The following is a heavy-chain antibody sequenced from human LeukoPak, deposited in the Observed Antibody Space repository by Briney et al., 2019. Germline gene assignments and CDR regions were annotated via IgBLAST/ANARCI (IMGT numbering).Heavy chain of an antibody. V-gene: IGHV1-69*05. CDR2: IIPIFGTS. CDR1: GGTFSSYA. D-gene: IGHD3-3*01. J-gene: IGHJ4*02. CDR3: ARDETPQKALE. Sequence: GASVKVSCQASGGTFSSYAISWVRQAPGQGLEWMGGIIPIFGTSNYAQKFQGRVTITTDESTSTAYVVLSSLRSEDTAVYYCARDETPQKALEWGQGTLVTVSS.